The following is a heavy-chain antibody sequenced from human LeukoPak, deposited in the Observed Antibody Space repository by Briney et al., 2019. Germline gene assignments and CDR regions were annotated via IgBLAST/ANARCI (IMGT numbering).Heavy chain of an antibody. CDR2: ISSNGGST. J-gene: IGHJ4*02. CDR3: ARGGLLWFGESFDY. V-gene: IGHV3-64*01. CDR1: GFTFSSHA. Sequence: GGSLRLSCAASGFTFSSHAMHWVRQAPGKGLEYVSAISSNGGSTYYANSVKGRFTISRDNSKNTLYLQMGSLRAEDMAVYYCARGGLLWFGESFDYWGQGTLVTVSS. D-gene: IGHD3-10*01.